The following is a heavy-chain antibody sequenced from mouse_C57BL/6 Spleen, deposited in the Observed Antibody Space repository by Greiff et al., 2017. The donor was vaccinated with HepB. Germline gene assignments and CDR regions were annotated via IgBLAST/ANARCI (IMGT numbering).Heavy chain of an antibody. V-gene: IGHV1-52*01. D-gene: IGHD2-2*01. Sequence: QVQLQQPGAELVRPGSSVKLSCKASGYTFTSYWMHWVKQRPIQGLEWIGNIDPSDSETHYNQKFKDKATLTVDKSSSTAYMHLSSLTSEDSAVYYGARGDWLGAMDYWGQGTSVTVSS. CDR1: GYTFTSYW. CDR3: ARGDWLGAMDY. CDR2: IDPSDSET. J-gene: IGHJ4*01.